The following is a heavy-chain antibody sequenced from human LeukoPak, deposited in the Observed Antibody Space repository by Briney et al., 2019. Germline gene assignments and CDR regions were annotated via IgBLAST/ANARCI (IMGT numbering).Heavy chain of an antibody. D-gene: IGHD1-26*01. CDR2: ISSSSSYI. J-gene: IGHJ4*02. Sequence: GGSLRLSCAASGFTFSSYSMNWVRQAPGEGLEWVSSISSSSSYIYYADSVKGRFTLSRDNSKNTLYLQMNSLRAEDTAVYYCAKDLSGSYSRGFDYWGQGTLVTVSS. CDR3: AKDLSGSYSRGFDY. CDR1: GFTFSSYS. V-gene: IGHV3-21*01.